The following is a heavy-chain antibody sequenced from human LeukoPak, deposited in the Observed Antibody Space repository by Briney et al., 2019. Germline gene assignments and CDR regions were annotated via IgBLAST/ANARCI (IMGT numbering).Heavy chain of an antibody. Sequence: SETLSLTCTVSGGSISSSSYYWGWIRQPPGKGLEWIGSIYHSGSTYYNPSLKSRVTISVDTSKNQFSLKLSSVTAADTAVYYCARNRAAGLVYRPPKWWGQGTLVTVSS. CDR3: ARNRAAGLVYRPPKW. CDR2: IYHSGST. J-gene: IGHJ4*02. CDR1: GGSISSSSYY. D-gene: IGHD2-2*02. V-gene: IGHV4-39*07.